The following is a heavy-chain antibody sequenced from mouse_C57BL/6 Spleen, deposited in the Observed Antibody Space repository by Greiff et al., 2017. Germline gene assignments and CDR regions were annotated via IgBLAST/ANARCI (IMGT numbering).Heavy chain of an antibody. Sequence: QVQLKQSGAELARPGASVKLSCKASGYTFTSSGISWVKQRTGQGLAWIGEIYPRSGNTYYNEKFKGKATLTADKSSSTAYMELRSLTSEDSAVYFCARRTTVPDYWGQGTTLTVSS. J-gene: IGHJ2*01. CDR1: GYTFTSSG. CDR2: IYPRSGNT. CDR3: ARRTTVPDY. D-gene: IGHD1-1*01. V-gene: IGHV1-81*01.